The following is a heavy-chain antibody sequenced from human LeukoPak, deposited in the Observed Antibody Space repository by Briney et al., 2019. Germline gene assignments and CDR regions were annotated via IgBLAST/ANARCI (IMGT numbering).Heavy chain of an antibody. Sequence: SETLSLTCAVYGGSFSGYYWSWIRQPPGKGLEWIGEINHSGSTNYNPSLKSRVTISVDTSKNQFSLKLSSVTAADTAVYYCARGLGYDSSDILDYWGQGTLVTVSS. V-gene: IGHV4-34*01. CDR1: GGSFSGYY. CDR3: ARGLGYDSSDILDY. CDR2: INHSGST. D-gene: IGHD3-22*01. J-gene: IGHJ4*02.